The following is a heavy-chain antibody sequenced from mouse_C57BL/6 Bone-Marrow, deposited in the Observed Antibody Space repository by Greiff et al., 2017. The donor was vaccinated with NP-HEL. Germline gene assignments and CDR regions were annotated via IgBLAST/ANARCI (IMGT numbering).Heavy chain of an antibody. D-gene: IGHD2-1*01. J-gene: IGHJ4*01. CDR1: GFSLTSYG. Sequence: VQLVESGPGLVAPSQSLSITCTVSGFSLTSYGVHWVRQPPGKGLEWLVVIWSDGSTTYNSALKSRLSISKDNSKSQVFLKMNSLQTDDTAMYYCARHLYYGNFYAMDYWGQGTSVTVSS. CDR2: IWSDGST. V-gene: IGHV2-6-1*01. CDR3: ARHLYYGNFYAMDY.